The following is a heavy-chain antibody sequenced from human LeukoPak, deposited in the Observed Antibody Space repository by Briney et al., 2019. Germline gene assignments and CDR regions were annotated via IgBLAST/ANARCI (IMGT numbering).Heavy chain of an antibody. D-gene: IGHD3-3*01. V-gene: IGHV3-30-3*01. CDR2: ISYDGSNK. CDR3: ARRLSLRFDAFAV. Sequence: GRSLRLSCAASGFTFSSYAMHWVRQAPGKGLEWVAVISYDGSNKYYADSVKGRFTISRDNSKNTLFLQMNSLRAEDTALYFCARRLSLRFDAFAVWGPGTVVTVSS. J-gene: IGHJ3*01. CDR1: GFTFSSYA.